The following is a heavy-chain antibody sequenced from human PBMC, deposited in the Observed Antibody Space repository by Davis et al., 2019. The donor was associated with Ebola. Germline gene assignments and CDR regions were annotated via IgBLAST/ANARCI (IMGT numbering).Heavy chain of an antibody. J-gene: IGHJ4*02. Sequence: GESLKISCSASGFIFSKYAMHWVRQAPGKGLEWVAVISHDGRHIYYGDSVKGRFTISRDNSKNMLSLQMNSLRAEDTAVYYCARDLLMMSSDSKPDFWGQGTLVTVSS. V-gene: IGHV3-30*04. CDR2: ISHDGRHI. CDR1: GFIFSKYA. D-gene: IGHD3-22*01. CDR3: ARDLLMMSSDSKPDF.